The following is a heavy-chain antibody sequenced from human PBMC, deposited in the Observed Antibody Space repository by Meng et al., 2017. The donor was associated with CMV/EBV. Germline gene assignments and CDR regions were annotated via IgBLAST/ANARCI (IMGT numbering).Heavy chain of an antibody. V-gene: IGHV1-46*01. J-gene: IGHJ4*02. CDR1: GYTFTSYY. Sequence: ASVKVSCKASGYTFTSYYMHWVRQAPGQGLEWMGIINPSGGSTSYAQKFQGRVTMTRDTSTSTVYMELNSLRSEDTAVYYCAREGICSSTSCYTYFDYWGQGTLVTVSS. D-gene: IGHD2-2*02. CDR3: AREGICSSTSCYTYFDY. CDR2: INPSGGST.